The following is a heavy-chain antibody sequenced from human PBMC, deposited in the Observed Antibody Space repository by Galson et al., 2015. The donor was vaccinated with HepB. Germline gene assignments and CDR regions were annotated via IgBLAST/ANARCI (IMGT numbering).Heavy chain of an antibody. J-gene: IGHJ4*02. CDR2: IIPILGIA. CDR1: GGTFSSYT. Sequence: SVKVSCKASGGTFSSYTISWVRQAPGQGLEWMGRIIPILGIANYAQKFQGRVTITADKSTSTAYMELSSLRSEDTAVYYCARVGTSDGGYCSGGSCYSHDKKPARDYWGQGTLVTVSS. V-gene: IGHV1-69*02. CDR3: ARVGTSDGGYCSGGSCYSHDKKPARDY. D-gene: IGHD2-15*01.